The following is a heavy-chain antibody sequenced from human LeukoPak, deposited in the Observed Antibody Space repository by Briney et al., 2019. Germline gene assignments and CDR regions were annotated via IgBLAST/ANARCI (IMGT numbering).Heavy chain of an antibody. D-gene: IGHD2-21*02. J-gene: IGHJ4*02. V-gene: IGHV1-46*01. CDR2: INPSGGST. Sequence: ASVKVSCKASGYTFTSYYMHWVRQAPGQGLEWTGIINPSGGSTSYAQKFQGRVTMTRDTSTSTVYMELSSLRSEDTAVYYCARDRAYCGGDCYSDFDYWGQGTLVTVSS. CDR1: GYTFTSYY. CDR3: ARDRAYCGGDCYSDFDY.